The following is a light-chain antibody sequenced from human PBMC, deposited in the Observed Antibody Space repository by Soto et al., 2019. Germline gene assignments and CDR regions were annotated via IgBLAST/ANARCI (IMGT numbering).Light chain of an antibody. V-gene: IGKV3-20*01. CDR2: GAS. CDR1: VTVATN. Sequence: EIVMTQSPVTLSMSPGETATLSCRASVTVATNVAWYQQKPGQAPRLLIYGASSRATGIPDRFSGGGSGTDFTLTISRLEPEDFAVYYCQQFSSYPLTFGGGTKVDIK. CDR3: QQFSSYPLT. J-gene: IGKJ4*01.